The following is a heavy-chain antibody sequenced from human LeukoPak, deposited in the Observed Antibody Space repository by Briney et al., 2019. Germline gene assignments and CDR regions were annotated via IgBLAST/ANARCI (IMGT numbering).Heavy chain of an antibody. Sequence: GGSLRLSCAASGFTVSSNYMSWVRQAPGKGLEWVSSISSSSSYIYYADSVKGRFTISRDNAKNSLYLQMNSLRAEDTAVYYCARDSRRLRLGFDYWGQGTLVTVSS. CDR2: ISSSSSYI. V-gene: IGHV3-21*01. CDR3: ARDSRRLRLGFDY. CDR1: GFTVSSNY. J-gene: IGHJ4*02. D-gene: IGHD5-12*01.